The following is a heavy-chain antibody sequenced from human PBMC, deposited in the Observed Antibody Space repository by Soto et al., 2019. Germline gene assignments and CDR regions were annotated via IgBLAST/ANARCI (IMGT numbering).Heavy chain of an antibody. D-gene: IGHD7-27*01. J-gene: IGHJ4*02. CDR3: ARTVMPVGNLAAFDH. CDR2: IYNNGNT. V-gene: IGHV4-61*01. CDR1: GGSVSSVKYF. Sequence: PSETLSLTCTVSGGSVSSVKYFWSWIRQPPGKGLEWIAYIYNNGNTNYNPSLKSRATISVDTSKNQCSLKLMSVTAADSAVYFCARTVMPVGNLAAFDHWGQGVLVTVSS.